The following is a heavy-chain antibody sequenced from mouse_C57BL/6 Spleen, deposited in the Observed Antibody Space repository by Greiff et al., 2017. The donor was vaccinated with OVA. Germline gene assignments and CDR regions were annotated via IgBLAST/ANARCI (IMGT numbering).Heavy chain of an antibody. CDR3: AREELGLAY. D-gene: IGHD4-1*01. J-gene: IGHJ3*01. V-gene: IGHV1-54*01. CDR1: GYAFTNYL. Sequence: VQLQESGAELVRPGTSVKVSCKASGYAFTNYLIEWVKQRPGQGLEWIGVINPGSGGTNYNEKFKGKATLTADKSSSTAYMQLSSLTSEDSAVYFCAREELGLAYWGQGTLVTVSA. CDR2: INPGSGGT.